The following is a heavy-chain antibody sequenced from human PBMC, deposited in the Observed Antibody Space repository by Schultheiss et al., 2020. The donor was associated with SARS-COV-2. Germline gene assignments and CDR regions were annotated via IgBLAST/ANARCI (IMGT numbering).Heavy chain of an antibody. CDR3: ASGWSLPHYYFDY. V-gene: IGHV2-70*12. Sequence: SGPTLVKPTQTLTLTCTFSGFSLSTSGVGAGWIRQPPGKALECLALIYWDDDKYYSTSLKTRLTISKDTSKNQVVLTMTNMDPVYTATYYCASGWSLPHYYFDYWGQGTLVTVAS. CDR2: IYWDDDK. D-gene: IGHD6-19*01. J-gene: IGHJ4*02. CDR1: GFSLSTSGVG.